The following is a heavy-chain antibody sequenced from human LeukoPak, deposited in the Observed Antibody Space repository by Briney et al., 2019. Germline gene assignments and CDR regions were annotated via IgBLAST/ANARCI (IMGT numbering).Heavy chain of an antibody. CDR3: ARDKHDSSGYYTPTFFDH. CDR1: GFIVSSNY. CDR2: IYSGGST. D-gene: IGHD3-22*01. J-gene: IGHJ4*02. Sequence: QTGGSLRLSCAASGFIVSSNYMSWVRQAPGKGLEWVSIIYSGGSTYYADSVKGRFTISRDNAKNSLYLQMNSLRDEDTAVYYCARDKHDSSGYYTPTFFDHWGQGTLVTVSS. V-gene: IGHV3-53*01.